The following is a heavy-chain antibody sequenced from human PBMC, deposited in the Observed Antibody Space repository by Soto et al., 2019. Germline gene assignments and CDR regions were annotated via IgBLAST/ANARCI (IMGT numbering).Heavy chain of an antibody. V-gene: IGHV1-18*04. D-gene: IGHD2-15*01. CDR1: GYTFNSYF. J-gene: IGHJ4*02. Sequence: QVQLLQSGSEMKKPGASVRISCKASGYTFNSYFISRISWVRQAPGQGLEWVGWTNAYSGESNNAEKSQGRIALTADRSKNTVYLDLGSLGPDDSAVYFCTRDERQSCGRLGCYHYDWWGQGTLVTVSS. CDR3: TRDERQSCGRLGCYHYDW. CDR2: TNAYSGES.